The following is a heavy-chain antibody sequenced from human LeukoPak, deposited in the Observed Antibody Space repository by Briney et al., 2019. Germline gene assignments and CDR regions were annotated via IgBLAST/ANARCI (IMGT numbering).Heavy chain of an antibody. CDR2: IKEDGTET. CDR3: AKEGRSLQTY. D-gene: IGHD5-24*01. Sequence: GSLRLSCAASGFMFSSNWMSWVRLAPGKGLEWVANIKEDGTETYYVDSVKGRFTISRDNSKNSLYLQMNSLRVEDTAVYYCAKEGRSLQTYWGQGTLVTVSS. J-gene: IGHJ4*02. V-gene: IGHV3-7*03. CDR1: GFMFSSNW.